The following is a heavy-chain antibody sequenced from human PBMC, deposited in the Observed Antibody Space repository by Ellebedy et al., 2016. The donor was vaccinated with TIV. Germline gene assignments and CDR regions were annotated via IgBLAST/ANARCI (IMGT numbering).Heavy chain of an antibody. V-gene: IGHV3-23*01. Sequence: GESLKISCAASGFTFSNYAMSWVRQAPGRGLEWVSTISGSGGTTYYADSVKGRFTISRDNSKNTLFLQMNSLRAEDTAVYYCAKDWYFDSSGYYYGHFDCWGQGTLVTVSS. CDR2: ISGSGGTT. D-gene: IGHD3-22*01. CDR1: GFTFSNYA. CDR3: AKDWYFDSSGYYYGHFDC. J-gene: IGHJ4*02.